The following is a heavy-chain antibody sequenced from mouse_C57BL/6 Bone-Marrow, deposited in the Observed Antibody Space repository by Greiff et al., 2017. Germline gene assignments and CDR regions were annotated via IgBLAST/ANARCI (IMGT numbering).Heavy chain of an antibody. CDR3: VRHEGLYYGSSPFAY. J-gene: IGHJ4*01. D-gene: IGHD1-1*01. Sequence: EVQLVESGGGLVQPKGSLKLSCAASGFSFNTYAMNWVRQAPGTGLEWVARIRSKSNNYATYYADSVKDRFTISRDDSESMLYLQMNNLKTEDTAMYYCVRHEGLYYGSSPFAYWGQGTSVTVSS. V-gene: IGHV10-1*01. CDR1: GFSFNTYA. CDR2: IRSKSNNYAT.